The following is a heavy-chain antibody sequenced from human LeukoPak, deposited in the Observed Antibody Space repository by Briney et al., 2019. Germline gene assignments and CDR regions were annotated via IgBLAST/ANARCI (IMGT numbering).Heavy chain of an antibody. D-gene: IGHD6-13*01. V-gene: IGHV3-33*01. CDR2: IWYDGSNK. CDR1: GFTFSSYG. CDR3: ARDSGGIAAAGKGYFQH. J-gene: IGHJ1*01. Sequence: QTGGSLRLSCAASGFTFSSYGMHWVRQAPGKGLEWVAVIWYDGSNKYYADSVKGRSTISRDNSKNTLYLQMNSLRAEDTAVYYCARDSGGIAAAGKGYFQHWGQGTLVTVSS.